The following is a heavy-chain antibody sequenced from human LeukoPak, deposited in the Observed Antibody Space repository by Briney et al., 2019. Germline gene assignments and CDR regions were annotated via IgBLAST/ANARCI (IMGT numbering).Heavy chain of an antibody. CDR3: AREGSYYVYYFDY. D-gene: IGHD3-10*01. CDR2: ISWNSGSI. J-gene: IGHJ4*02. Sequence: GRSLRLTCAASGFTFDDYAMHWVRQAPGKGLEWASGISWNSGSIGYADSVKGRFTISRDNAKNSLYLQMNSLRAEDTALYYCAREGSYYVYYFDYWGQGTLVTVSS. V-gene: IGHV3-9*01. CDR1: GFTFDDYA.